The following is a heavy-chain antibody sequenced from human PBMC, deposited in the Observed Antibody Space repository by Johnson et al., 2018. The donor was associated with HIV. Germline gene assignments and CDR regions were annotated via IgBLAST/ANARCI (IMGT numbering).Heavy chain of an antibody. CDR2: IKSKTDGGTT. V-gene: IGHV3-15*01. CDR1: GFTFSDHY. J-gene: IGHJ3*02. D-gene: IGHD1-26*01. CDR3: AKDARTRWELEPDAFDI. Sequence: VQLVESGGGVVQPGRSLRLSCAASGFTFSDHYMDWVRQAPGKGLEWVGRIKSKTDGGTTDYAAPVKGKFSISRDDSKNTLYLQMNSLRAEDTAVYYCAKDARTRWELEPDAFDIWGQGTMVTVSS.